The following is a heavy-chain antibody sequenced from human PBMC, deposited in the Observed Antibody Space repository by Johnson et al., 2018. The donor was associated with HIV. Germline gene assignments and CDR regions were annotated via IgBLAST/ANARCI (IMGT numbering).Heavy chain of an antibody. CDR2: IKSKTAGGTA. CDR3: ASDRPNCDSTTCYNALDI. J-gene: IGHJ3*02. D-gene: IGHD2-2*02. Sequence: VQLVESGGGVVRPGGSLRLSCAASGFTFSNAWMHWVRQAPGTGLAWVGRIKSKTAGGTADYGAPVKGRFTVSRDDSKDTVYLQMNSLKTEYTAVYFCASDRPNCDSTTCYNALDIWGQGTMVTVSS. CDR1: GFTFSNAW. V-gene: IGHV3-15*01.